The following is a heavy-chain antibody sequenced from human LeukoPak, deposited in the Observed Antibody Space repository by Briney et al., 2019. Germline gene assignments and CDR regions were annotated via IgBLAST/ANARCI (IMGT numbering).Heavy chain of an antibody. V-gene: IGHV3-30-3*01. CDR2: ISYDGSNK. CDR1: LYTFSYYP. D-gene: IGHD3-3*01. CDR3: ARDFTVLAFDY. J-gene: IGHJ4*02. Sequence: RALRQSFASHLYTFSYYPMPWVRQATAKGLEWVAVISYDGSNKYYADSVKGRFTISRDNSKNTLYLQMNSLRAEDTAVYYCARDFTVLAFDYWGQGTLVTVSS.